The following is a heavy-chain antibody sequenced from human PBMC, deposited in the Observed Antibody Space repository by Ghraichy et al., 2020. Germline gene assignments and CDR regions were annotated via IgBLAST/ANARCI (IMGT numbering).Heavy chain of an antibody. V-gene: IGHV2-5*01. J-gene: IGHJ3*02. Sequence: SGPTLVKPTQTLTLTCTFSGFSLSTSGVGVGWIRQPPGKALEWLALIYWNDDKRYSPSLKSRLTITKDTSKNQVVLTMTNMDPVDTATYYCAHSPSLYSGNAFDIWGQGTMVTVSS. CDR2: IYWNDDK. CDR3: AHSPSLYSGNAFDI. D-gene: IGHD1-26*01. CDR1: GFSLSTSGVG.